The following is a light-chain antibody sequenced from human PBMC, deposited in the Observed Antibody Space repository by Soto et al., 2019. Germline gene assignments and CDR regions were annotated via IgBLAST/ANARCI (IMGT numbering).Light chain of an antibody. CDR3: QQYNNWWA. Sequence: EIVLTQSRGTLSLSPGEGATLSCRASQSVSSSYLAWYQHKPGRAPRLLIDGTSSRATGIPDRFSGSGSGTEFTLTISSLQSEDFAVYYCQQYNNWWAFGQGTKVDIK. CDR1: QSVSSSY. V-gene: IGKV3-20*01. CDR2: GTS. J-gene: IGKJ1*01.